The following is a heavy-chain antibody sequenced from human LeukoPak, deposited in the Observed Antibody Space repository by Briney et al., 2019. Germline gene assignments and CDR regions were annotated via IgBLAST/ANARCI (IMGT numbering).Heavy chain of an antibody. CDR3: AREGYYDILTGHYHNWFDP. Sequence: SETLSLTCTVSGGSISGYFWSWIRQPPGKGLEWIGYIYYSGSTNYNPSLESRVTMSVDTSKNQFSLKLASVTAADTAVYYCAREGYYDILTGHYHNWFDPWGQGTLVTVSS. J-gene: IGHJ5*02. CDR2: IYYSGST. D-gene: IGHD3-9*01. CDR1: GGSISGYF. V-gene: IGHV4-59*01.